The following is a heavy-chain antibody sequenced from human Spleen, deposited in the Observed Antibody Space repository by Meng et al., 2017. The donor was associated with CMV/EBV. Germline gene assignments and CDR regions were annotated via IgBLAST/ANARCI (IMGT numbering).Heavy chain of an antibody. Sequence: SETLSLTCTVSGGSISSGDYYWSWIRQPPGKGLEWIGYIYYSGSTYYNPSLKSRVTISVDTSKNQFSLKLSSVTAADTAVYYCARVTRKYSSSYFDYWGQGTLVTVSS. CDR1: GGSISSGDYY. D-gene: IGHD6-13*01. V-gene: IGHV4-30-4*08. J-gene: IGHJ4*02. CDR2: IYYSGST. CDR3: ARVTRKYSSSYFDY.